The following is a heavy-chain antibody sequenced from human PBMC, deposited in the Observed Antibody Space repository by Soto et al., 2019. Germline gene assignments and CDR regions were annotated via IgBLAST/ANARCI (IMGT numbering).Heavy chain of an antibody. V-gene: IGHV1-18*01. CDR2: ISAHNGNT. CDR3: ARGRCGDY. Sequence: QVHLVQSGAEVKKPGASVKVSCKASGYTFTSYGITWVRQAPGQGLEWMGWISAHNGNTDYAQKLQGRVIVTRDTSRSTAYMELRSLRSDDTAVYYCARGRCGDYWGQGALVTVSS. J-gene: IGHJ4*02. CDR1: GYTFTSYG.